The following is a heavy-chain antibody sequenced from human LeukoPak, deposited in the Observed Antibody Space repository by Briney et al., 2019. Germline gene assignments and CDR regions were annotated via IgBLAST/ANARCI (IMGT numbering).Heavy chain of an antibody. J-gene: IGHJ4*02. Sequence: GGSLRLSCAASGFTFSSYAMSWVRQAPGKGLEWVSAISGSGGSTYYADSVKGRFTISRDNSKNTLYLQMNSLRADDTAVYYCARGFSEDYGDYFDYWGQGTLVTVSS. CDR1: GFTFSSYA. D-gene: IGHD4-17*01. CDR3: ARGFSEDYGDYFDY. V-gene: IGHV3-23*01. CDR2: ISGSGGST.